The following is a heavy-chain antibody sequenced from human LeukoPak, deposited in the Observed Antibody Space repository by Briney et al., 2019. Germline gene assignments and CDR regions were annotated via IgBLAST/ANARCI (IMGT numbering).Heavy chain of an antibody. CDR3: ARSQAVVSSSLYYYYMDV. V-gene: IGHV1-18*01. D-gene: IGHD2-2*01. J-gene: IGHJ6*03. CDR2: TSANNRNT. Sequence: ASVKVSCKASGYTFLSHGFSWVRQAPGQGLEWMGWTSANNRNTNYAQRLQGRVTMTTDTSTNTAYMELRTQRSDDTAVYYCARSQAVVSSSLYYYYMDVWGKGTTIIVSS. CDR1: GYTFLSHG.